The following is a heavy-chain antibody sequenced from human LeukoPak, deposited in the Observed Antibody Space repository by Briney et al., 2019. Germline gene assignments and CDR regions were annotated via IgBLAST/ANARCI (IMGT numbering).Heavy chain of an antibody. J-gene: IGHJ4*02. CDR2: INQDGSEK. V-gene: IGHV3-7*01. D-gene: IGHD3-16*01. Sequence: GSLRLSCAASGFSFSNYWMNWVRQAPGKGLEWVANINQDGSEKYYVDSVKGRFTISRDNAKNSLYLQMNSLRAEDTAVYYCARNGDYGDDYWGQGTLVTVSS. CDR3: ARNGDYGDDY. CDR1: GFSFSNYW.